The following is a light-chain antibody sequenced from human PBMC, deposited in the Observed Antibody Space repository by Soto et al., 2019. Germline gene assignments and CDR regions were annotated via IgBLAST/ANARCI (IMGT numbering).Light chain of an antibody. CDR3: QQYGRSPMFT. J-gene: IGKJ2*01. CDR1: QSVSSNY. V-gene: IGKV3-20*01. Sequence: EIVLTQSPGTLSLSPGERATLFCRASQSVSSNYLAWYQQKPGQAPRLLIYGASRGAAGIPDRFSGSGSGTDFIPTISRLEPEDFAVYFCQQYGRSPMFTFGQGTKLEVK. CDR2: GAS.